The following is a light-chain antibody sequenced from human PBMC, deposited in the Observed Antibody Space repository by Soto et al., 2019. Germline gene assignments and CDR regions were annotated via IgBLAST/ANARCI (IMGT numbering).Light chain of an antibody. Sequence: EIVMTQTPLASPVTLGQPASISCRSSQSLVDTDGNTYLSWLHQRPGQPPRLLIYKVSNRFSGVPDRFSGSGAGTDFTLHISWVEAEDVGVYYCMQHRQSLSFGGGTKVEIK. CDR3: MQHRQSLS. CDR1: QSLVDTDGNTY. V-gene: IGKV2-24*01. J-gene: IGKJ4*01. CDR2: KVS.